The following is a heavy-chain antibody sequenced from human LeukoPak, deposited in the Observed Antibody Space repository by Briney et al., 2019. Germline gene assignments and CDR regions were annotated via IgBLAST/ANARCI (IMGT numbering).Heavy chain of an antibody. CDR1: AYTFTSYT. CDR3: ARTRVAARYFDY. J-gene: IGHJ4*02. V-gene: IGHV1-3*01. CDR2: INVGNGKT. D-gene: IGHD6-6*01. Sequence: ASVKASCKASAYTFTSYTMHWVRQAPGQRLEWMGWINVGNGKTKYSQKFQGRVSITRDTSASTAYMELSSLRSEDTAVYYCARTRVAARYFDYWGQGTLVTVSS.